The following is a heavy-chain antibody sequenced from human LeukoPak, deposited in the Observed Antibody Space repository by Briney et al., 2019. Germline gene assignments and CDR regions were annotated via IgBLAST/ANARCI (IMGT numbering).Heavy chain of an antibody. D-gene: IGHD5-24*01. CDR1: GGSFSGYY. Sequence: SETLSLTCAVYGGSFSGYYWSWIRQPPGKGLEWIGEINHSGSTNYNPSLKSQVTISVDTSKNQFSLKLSSVTAADTAVYYCARAIGDGDDRSFDYWGQGTLVTVSS. CDR2: INHSGST. J-gene: IGHJ4*02. CDR3: ARAIGDGDDRSFDY. V-gene: IGHV4-34*01.